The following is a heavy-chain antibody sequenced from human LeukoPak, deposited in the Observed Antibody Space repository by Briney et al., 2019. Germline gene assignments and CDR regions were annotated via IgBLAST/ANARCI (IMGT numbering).Heavy chain of an antibody. D-gene: IGHD2-2*02. CDR3: ARDCSGTTCYNRKFDY. J-gene: IGHJ4*02. CDR2: ISGYNGNT. V-gene: IGHV1-18*04. Sequence: GASVKVSCKASGYTFTGYYMHWVRQAPGQGLEWMGWISGYNGNTNYAQNFQGRVTMTTDTSASTAYMELRSLRSDDTAVYYCARDCSGTTCYNRKFDYWGQGTLVTVSS. CDR1: GYTFTGYY.